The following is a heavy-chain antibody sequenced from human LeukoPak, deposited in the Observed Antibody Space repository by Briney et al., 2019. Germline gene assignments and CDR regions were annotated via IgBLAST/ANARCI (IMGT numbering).Heavy chain of an antibody. J-gene: IGHJ4*02. CDR1: GGTFSSYA. Sequence: GASVKVSCKASGGTFSSYAISWVRQAPGQGLEWMGWINPNSGGTNYAQKFQGRVTMTRDTSISTAYMELSRLRSDDTAVYYCARGRGLRYFDWLRLGYWGQGTLVTVSS. CDR3: ARGRGLRYFDWLRLGY. V-gene: IGHV1-2*02. CDR2: INPNSGGT. D-gene: IGHD3-9*01.